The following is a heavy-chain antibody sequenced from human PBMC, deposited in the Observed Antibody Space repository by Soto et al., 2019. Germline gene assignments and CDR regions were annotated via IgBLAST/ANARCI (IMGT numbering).Heavy chain of an antibody. CDR1: GLTFSSYS. J-gene: IGHJ3*02. CDR3: AREGYSYVYDAFDI. D-gene: IGHD5-18*01. V-gene: IGHV3-48*02. Sequence: TVGSLRPPCAASGLTFSSYSMNGVRQARGKGLECVSYIHSSSSTIYYAHSVKARFTITRDKAKNSLYLQTNSLRDEDTAVYYCAREGYSYVYDAFDIWGQGTMVTVSS. CDR2: IHSSSSTI.